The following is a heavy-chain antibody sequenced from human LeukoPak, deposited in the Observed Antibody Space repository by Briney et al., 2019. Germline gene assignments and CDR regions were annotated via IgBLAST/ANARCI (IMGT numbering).Heavy chain of an antibody. V-gene: IGHV4-34*01. Sequence: PSETLSLTCAVYGGSFSGYYWSWIRQPPGKGLEWIGEINHSGSTNYNPSLKSRVTIPVDTSKNQFSLKLSSVTAADTAVYYCARGRSYSYGPRFYYYYYMDVWGKGTTVTVSS. CDR2: INHSGST. J-gene: IGHJ6*03. CDR1: GGSFSGYY. D-gene: IGHD5-18*01. CDR3: ARGRSYSYGPRFYYYYYMDV.